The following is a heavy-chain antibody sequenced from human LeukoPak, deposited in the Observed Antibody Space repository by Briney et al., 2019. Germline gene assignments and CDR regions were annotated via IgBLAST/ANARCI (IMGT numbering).Heavy chain of an antibody. V-gene: IGHV4-34*01. CDR1: GGSLSGYY. J-gene: IGHJ4*02. D-gene: IGHD5-24*01. CDR3: ARGGGGWLPFDY. CDR2: INHSGST. Sequence: PSETLSLTCAVYGGSLSGYYWSWIRQPPGKGLEWIGEINHSGSTNYNPSLKSRVTISVDSSKNQFSLKLSSVTAADTAVYYCARGGGGWLPFDYWGQGTLVTVSS.